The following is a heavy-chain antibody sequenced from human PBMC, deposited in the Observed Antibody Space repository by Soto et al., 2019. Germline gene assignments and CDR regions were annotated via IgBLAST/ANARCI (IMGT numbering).Heavy chain of an antibody. CDR3: ARMYSNRATYFDY. D-gene: IGHD4-4*01. V-gene: IGHV3-53*02. J-gene: IGHJ4*02. CDR1: GFTVSSNY. Sequence: EVQLVETGGGLIQPGGSLRLSCAASGFTVSSNYMNWVRQAPGKGLEWVSVIYSGGSTYYADSVKGRFTISRDNSKNTLYLQMNSLRAEDTAVYYCARMYSNRATYFDYWGQGTLVTVSS. CDR2: IYSGGST.